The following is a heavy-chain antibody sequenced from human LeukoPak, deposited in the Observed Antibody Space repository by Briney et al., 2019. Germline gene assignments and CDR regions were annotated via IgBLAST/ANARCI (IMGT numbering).Heavy chain of an antibody. V-gene: IGHV1-2*02. CDR3: ARGGGGSYLMLWYFDY. D-gene: IGHD1-26*01. CDR2: INPNSGGT. CDR1: GYTFTGYY. J-gene: IGHJ4*02. Sequence: EASVKVSCKASGYTFTGYYMHWVRQAPGQGLERMGWINPNSGGTNYAQKFQGRVTMTRDTSISTAYMELSRLRSDDTAVYYCARGGGGSYLMLWYFDYWGQGTLVTVSS.